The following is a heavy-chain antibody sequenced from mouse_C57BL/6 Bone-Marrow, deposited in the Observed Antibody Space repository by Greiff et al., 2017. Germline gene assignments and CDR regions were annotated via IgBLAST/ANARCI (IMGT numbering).Heavy chain of an antibody. Sequence: EVQLQQSGAELVKPGASVKLSCTASGFNIKDYYMHWVKQRTEQGLEWIGRIDPEDGVTKYAPKFQGKATLTADTSSNTAYLQLSSLTSEDTAVYYCAYVYSNFFDYWGQGTTLTVSS. CDR1: GFNIKDYY. J-gene: IGHJ2*01. D-gene: IGHD2-5*01. V-gene: IGHV14-2*01. CDR2: IDPEDGVT. CDR3: AYVYSNFFDY.